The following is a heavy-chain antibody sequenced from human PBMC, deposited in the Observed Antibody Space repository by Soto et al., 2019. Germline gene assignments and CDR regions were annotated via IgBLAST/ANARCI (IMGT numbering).Heavy chain of an antibody. CDR1: GFTFSSYW. Sequence: EVQLVESGGGLVQPGGSLRLSCAASGFTFSSYWMHWVRQAPGKGLVWVSRINSDGSSTRYADSVKGRFTISRDNAKNTLYLQMNSLRAEDTAVYYCARVGGCSGGSGSSEDAFDIWGQGTMVTVSS. D-gene: IGHD2-15*01. CDR3: ARVGGCSGGSGSSEDAFDI. V-gene: IGHV3-74*01. J-gene: IGHJ3*02. CDR2: INSDGSST.